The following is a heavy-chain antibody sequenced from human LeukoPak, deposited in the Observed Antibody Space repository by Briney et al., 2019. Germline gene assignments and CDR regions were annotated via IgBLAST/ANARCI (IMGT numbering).Heavy chain of an antibody. D-gene: IGHD2-2*01. CDR1: GFTFSTYW. J-gene: IGHJ4*02. CDR2: INPTGSDT. V-gene: IGHV3-7*01. Sequence: GVSLRLSCEGSGFTFSTYWMAWVRQAPGKGLEWVANINPTGSDTYYVDSVKGRFTISRDNAKKSTSLQMNSLRVEETALYYCVRWGVAADMQDWGQGTVVTVSS. CDR3: VRWGVAADMQD.